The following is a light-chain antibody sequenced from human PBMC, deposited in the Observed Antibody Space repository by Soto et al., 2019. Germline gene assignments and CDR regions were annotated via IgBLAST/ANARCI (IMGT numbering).Light chain of an antibody. Sequence: IRLTHSPSSLSASVVYRVTITFLASQGISNYLSWYQQKPGKVPKLLISAASTLQNGVPSRFSGSGSGTDFTLTISSLQPEDFATYYCPQLNTYPWTFGQGTKVDIK. V-gene: IGKV1-9*01. CDR3: PQLNTYPWT. J-gene: IGKJ1*01. CDR2: AAS. CDR1: QGISNY.